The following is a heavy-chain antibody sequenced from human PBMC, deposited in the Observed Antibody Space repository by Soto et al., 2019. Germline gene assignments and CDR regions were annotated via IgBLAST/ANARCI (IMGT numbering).Heavy chain of an antibody. J-gene: IGHJ4*02. V-gene: IGHV1-18*01. Sequence: QVKLVQSGTEVKKPGASMKVSCKASGYSFATSGISWVRPAPGQGLEWMGRISAYNGNTNYDQKRQQRVTMATDTHTSTAYLELRSLGSDDTAVYYCARSGQYYDSSGYANLGQGALVTVSS. CDR2: ISAYNGNT. CDR1: GYSFATSG. CDR3: ARSGQYYDSSGYAN. D-gene: IGHD3-22*01.